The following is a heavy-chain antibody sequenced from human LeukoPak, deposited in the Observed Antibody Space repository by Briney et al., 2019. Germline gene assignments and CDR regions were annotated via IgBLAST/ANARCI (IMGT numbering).Heavy chain of an antibody. J-gene: IGHJ4*02. V-gene: IGHV5-51*01. CDR2: IYPGDSNT. D-gene: IGHD2-21*02. Sequence: GESLKISCKGSGYSFTSYWIGWVRQMPGKGLEWMGIIYPGDSNTRYSPSFQGQVTMSADKSISTAYLRWSSLKASDTAMYYCTRSDCGGDCYTQDYWGQGTLVTVSS. CDR1: GYSFTSYW. CDR3: TRSDCGGDCYTQDY.